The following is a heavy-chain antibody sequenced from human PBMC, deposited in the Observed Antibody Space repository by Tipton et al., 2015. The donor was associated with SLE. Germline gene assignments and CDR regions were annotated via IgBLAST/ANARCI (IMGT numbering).Heavy chain of an antibody. CDR3: ASSMYSSSWYEGDY. D-gene: IGHD6-13*01. CDR2: ICAYNGNT. CDR1: GYTFTSYG. V-gene: IGHV1-18*01. J-gene: IGHJ4*02. Sequence: QSGAEVKKPGASVKVSCKASGYTFTSYGISWVRQAPGQGLEWMGWICAYNGNTNYAQKLQVRVTMTTDTSTSTAYMELRSLRSDDTAVYYCASSMYSSSWYEGDYWGQGTLVTVSS.